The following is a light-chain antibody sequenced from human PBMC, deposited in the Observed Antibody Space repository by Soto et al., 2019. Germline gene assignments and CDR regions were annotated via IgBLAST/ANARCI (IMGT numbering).Light chain of an antibody. CDR1: QSVGSL. V-gene: IGKV3-15*01. Sequence: EVVLTQSPATLSVSPGQRVTLSCRASQSVGSLLAWYQQKPGQAPRLVIYSTSMRATNIAGRFSGSGSGTEFTLTISSLQSEDFGIYYCQQYSNWPITFGQGTRLE. CDR2: STS. CDR3: QQYSNWPIT. J-gene: IGKJ5*01.